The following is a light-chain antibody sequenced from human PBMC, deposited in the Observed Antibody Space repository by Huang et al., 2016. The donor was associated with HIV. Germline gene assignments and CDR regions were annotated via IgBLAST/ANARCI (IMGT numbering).Light chain of an antibody. J-gene: IGKJ1*01. CDR3: KQYNNWPRT. V-gene: IGKV3-15*01. Sequence: EIVMTQSPATLSVSPGERATLSCRASQSVSSNLAWYQQKPGQAPRLLIYGASTRATGIPVRFSGSGSGTEFTLTISSLQSEDFAVYYCKQYNNWPRTFGQGTKVEIK. CDR2: GAS. CDR1: QSVSSN.